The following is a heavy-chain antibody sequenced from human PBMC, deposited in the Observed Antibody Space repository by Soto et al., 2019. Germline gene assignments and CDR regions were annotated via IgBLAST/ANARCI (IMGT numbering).Heavy chain of an antibody. CDR2: IYYSGST. D-gene: IGHD6-6*01. Sequence: SETLSLTCTVSSGSISSYYWSWIRQPPGKGLEWIGYIYYSGSTNYNPSLKSRVTISVDTSKNQFSLKLSSVTAADTAVYYCARGLSRIAASMDVWGKGTTVTVSS. V-gene: IGHV4-59*01. CDR3: ARGLSRIAASMDV. CDR1: SGSISSYY. J-gene: IGHJ6*03.